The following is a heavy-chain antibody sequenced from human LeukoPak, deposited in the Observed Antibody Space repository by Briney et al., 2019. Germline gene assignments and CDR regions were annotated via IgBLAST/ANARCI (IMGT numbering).Heavy chain of an antibody. V-gene: IGHV1-18*01. CDR3: ARGLLTFGGVIGGPQALEYFQH. D-gene: IGHD3-16*02. J-gene: IGHJ1*01. Sequence: ASVKVSCKASGYTFTNYGISWVRQAPGQGLEWMGWSSPYNGKTNYPQELQGRVTMTTDTSTSTAYMELRSLRSDVTAMYYCARGLLTFGGVIGGPQALEYFQHWGQGTLITVSS. CDR1: GYTFTNYG. CDR2: SSPYNGKT.